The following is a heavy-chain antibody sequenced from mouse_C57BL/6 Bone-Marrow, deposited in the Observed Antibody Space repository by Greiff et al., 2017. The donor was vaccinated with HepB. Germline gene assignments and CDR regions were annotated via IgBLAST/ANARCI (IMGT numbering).Heavy chain of an antibody. CDR2: INPSTGGT. J-gene: IGHJ2*01. CDR1: GYSFTGYY. V-gene: IGHV1-42*01. D-gene: IGHD1-1*01. Sequence: DVKLQESGPELVKPGASVKISCKASGYSFTGYYMNWVKQSPEKSLEWIGEINPSTGGTTYNQKFKAKATLTVDKSSSTAYMQLKSLTSEDSAVYYCARGGYYGGYWGQGTTLTVSS. CDR3: ARGGYYGGY.